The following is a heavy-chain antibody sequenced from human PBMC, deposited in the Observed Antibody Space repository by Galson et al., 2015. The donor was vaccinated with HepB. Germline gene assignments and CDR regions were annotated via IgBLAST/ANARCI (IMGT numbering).Heavy chain of an antibody. Sequence: SVKVSCKASGYTFTSYAMNWVRQAPGQGLEWMGWINTNTGNPTYAQGFTGRFVFSLDTSVSTAYLQISSLKAEDTAVYYCARRRDGYNTPGYYYYYMDVWGKGTTVTVSS. V-gene: IGHV7-4-1*02. CDR3: ARRRDGYNTPGYYYYYMDV. J-gene: IGHJ6*03. CDR1: GYTFTSYA. CDR2: INTNTGNP. D-gene: IGHD5-24*01.